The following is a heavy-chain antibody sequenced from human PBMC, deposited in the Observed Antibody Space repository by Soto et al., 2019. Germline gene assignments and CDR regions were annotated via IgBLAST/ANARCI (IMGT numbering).Heavy chain of an antibody. CDR1: GFTLSSYS. CDR2: ISSSSSYI. V-gene: IGHV3-21*01. J-gene: IGHJ6*02. D-gene: IGHD3-3*01. CDR3: ARGTYYDFWSGYYGPGYYYYGMDV. Sequence: GSLRLSCAASGFTLSSYSMNWVRQAPGKGLEWVSSISSSSSYIYYADSVKGRFTISRDNAKNSLYLQMNSLRAEDTAVYYCARGTYYDFWSGYYGPGYYYYGMDVWGQGTTVTVSS.